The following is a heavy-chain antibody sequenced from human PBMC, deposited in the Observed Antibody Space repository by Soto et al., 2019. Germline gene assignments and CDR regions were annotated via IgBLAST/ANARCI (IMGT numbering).Heavy chain of an antibody. J-gene: IGHJ4*02. CDR3: ARDTGDGTFDF. D-gene: IGHD7-27*01. CDR2: INAGYGNT. V-gene: IGHV1-3*01. CDR1: GYPFGSYA. Sequence: SVKVSCKASGYPFGSYAMHWVRQAPGQRLEWMGWINAGYGNTKSSQKFQDRVTISRDTSASTAYMELTSLRSEDTAVYYCARDTGDGTFDFWGQGTLVTVSS.